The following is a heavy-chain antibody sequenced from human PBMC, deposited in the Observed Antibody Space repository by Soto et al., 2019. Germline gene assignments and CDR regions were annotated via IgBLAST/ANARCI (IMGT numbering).Heavy chain of an antibody. D-gene: IGHD4-17*01. J-gene: IGHJ6*02. CDR2: IYYSGST. CDR1: GGSISSGGYY. CDR3: ARSSTVTTFPPAYYYYYGMDV. Sequence: SETLSLTCTVSGGSISSGGYYWSWIRQHPGKGLEWIGYIYYSGSTYYNPSLKTRVTISVDTSKNQFSLKLSSVTSADTAVYYCARSSTVTTFPPAYYYYYGMDVWGQGTTVTVSS. V-gene: IGHV4-31*03.